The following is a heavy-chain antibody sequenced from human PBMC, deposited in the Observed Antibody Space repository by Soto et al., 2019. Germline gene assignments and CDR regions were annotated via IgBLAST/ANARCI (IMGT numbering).Heavy chain of an antibody. CDR3: TTGPRITIFELYYYYMDV. CDR1: GFTFSNAW. CDR2: IKSKTDGGTT. Sequence: GGSLRLSCAASGFTFSNAWMSWVRQAPGKGLEWVGRIKSKTDGGTTDYAAPVKGRFTISRDDSKNTLYLQMNSLKTEDTAVYYCTTGPRITIFELYYYYMDVWGKGTTVTVSS. V-gene: IGHV3-15*01. D-gene: IGHD3-3*01. J-gene: IGHJ6*03.